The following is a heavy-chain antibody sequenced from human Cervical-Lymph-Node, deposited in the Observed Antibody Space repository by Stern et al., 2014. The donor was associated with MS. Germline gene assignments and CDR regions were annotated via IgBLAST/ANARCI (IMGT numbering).Heavy chain of an antibody. V-gene: IGHV7-4-1*02. J-gene: IGHJ6*02. CDR1: GYTFTSYA. CDR3: ARDSLPFVVVPADMDV. CDR2: IHSSTGNP. D-gene: IGHD2-2*01. Sequence: VQLVESGYELKKPGASVKVSCKASGYTFTSYAMNWVRQAPGQGLEWMGWIHSSTGNPPYAQGVTRRFVFSLDTSVSTAYLQISSLKSEDTAVYYCARDSLPFVVVPADMDVWGQGTTVTVSS.